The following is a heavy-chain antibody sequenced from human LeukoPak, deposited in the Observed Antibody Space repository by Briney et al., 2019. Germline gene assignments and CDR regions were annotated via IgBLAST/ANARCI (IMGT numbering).Heavy chain of an antibody. CDR3: ARLSVTGGYIYGFFDY. CDR1: GGSISGYY. CDR2: IYYGGSS. J-gene: IGHJ4*02. V-gene: IGHV4-59*08. D-gene: IGHD5-18*01. Sequence: SETLSLTCTVSGGSISGYYWSWVRQPPGKGLEWIAYIYYGGSSNYSPSLKSRVTISVDTSTNQLSLKLNSVTAADTAEYYCARLSVTGGYIYGFFDYWGRGSVVTVSS.